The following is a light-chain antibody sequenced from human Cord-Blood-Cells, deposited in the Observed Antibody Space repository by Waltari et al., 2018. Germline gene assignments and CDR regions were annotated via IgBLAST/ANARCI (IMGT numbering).Light chain of an antibody. CDR1: TSAVGGYNY. Sequence: QSALTQPASVSGSHGPSITISCTGTTSAVGGYNYVSWYQQHPGKAPKLMIYEVSTRPSGVSNRFSGSKSGNTASLTISGLQAEDEADYYCSSYTSSSVVFGGGTKLTVL. CDR3: SSYTSSSVV. J-gene: IGLJ2*01. CDR2: EVS. V-gene: IGLV2-14*01.